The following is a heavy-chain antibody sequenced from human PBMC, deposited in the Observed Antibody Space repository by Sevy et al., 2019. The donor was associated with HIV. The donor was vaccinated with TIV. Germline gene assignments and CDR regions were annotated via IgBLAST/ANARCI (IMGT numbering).Heavy chain of an antibody. CDR2: ISXXXXNK. Sequence: GXSLXLXCXAXXXXXXXXAXXXVRQAXXXXLEXXDFISXXXXNKYYADSVKGRFTISRDNSKNTLYLQMNSLRAEDTAVYYCXRAPRXXXXXXXXXWGQGTLVTVSS. CDR3: XRAPRXXXXXXXXX. CDR1: XXXXXXXA. J-gene: IGHJ4*02. V-gene: IGHV3-30-3*01.